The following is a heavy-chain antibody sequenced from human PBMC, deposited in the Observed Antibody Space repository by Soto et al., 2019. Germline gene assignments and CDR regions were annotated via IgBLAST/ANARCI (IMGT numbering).Heavy chain of an antibody. CDR3: ARSAVERYDFWSGYSSKYYYGMDV. V-gene: IGHV4-34*01. J-gene: IGHJ6*02. D-gene: IGHD3-3*01. CDR2: INHSGST. Sequence: ETLSLTCAVYCWSFSGYYWSLIRHPPGNGLEWIGEINHSGSTNYNPSLKSRVTISVDTSKNQFSLKLSSVTAADTAVYYCARSAVERYDFWSGYSSKYYYGMDVGGQGNTVT. CDR1: CWSFSGYY.